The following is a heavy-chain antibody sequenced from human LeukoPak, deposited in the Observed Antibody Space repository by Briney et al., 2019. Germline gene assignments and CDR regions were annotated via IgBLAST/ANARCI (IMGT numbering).Heavy chain of an antibody. Sequence: PPETLSLTCTVSGGSISSYYWSWIRQPPGKGLEWIGYIYYSGSTNYNPSLKSRVTISVDTSKNQFSLKLSSVTAADTAVYYCARLAAGIDPWGQGTLVTVSS. CDR2: IYYSGST. V-gene: IGHV4-59*01. J-gene: IGHJ5*02. CDR3: ARLAAGIDP. CDR1: GGSISSYY. D-gene: IGHD6-13*01.